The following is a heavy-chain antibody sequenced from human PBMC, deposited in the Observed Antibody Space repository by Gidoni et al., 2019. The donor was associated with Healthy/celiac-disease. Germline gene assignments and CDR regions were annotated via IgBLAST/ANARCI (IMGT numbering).Heavy chain of an antibody. Sequence: QVQLQQWGAGLLKPSETLSLTCAVYGGSFSGYYWSWIRQPPGKGLEWIGEINHSGSTNYNPSLKSRVTISVDKSKNQFSLKLSSVTAADTAVYYCASREVVPASPNWFDPWGQGTLVTVSS. CDR2: INHSGST. D-gene: IGHD2-2*01. J-gene: IGHJ5*02. CDR1: GGSFSGYY. V-gene: IGHV4-34*01. CDR3: ASREVVPASPNWFDP.